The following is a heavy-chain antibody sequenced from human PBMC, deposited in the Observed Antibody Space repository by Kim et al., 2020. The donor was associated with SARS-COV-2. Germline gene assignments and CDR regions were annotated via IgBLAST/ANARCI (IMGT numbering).Heavy chain of an antibody. V-gene: IGHV3-30-3*01. CDR1: GFTFSSYA. CDR3: VRGFKELVYIRRSDGDH. D-gene: IGHD6-6*01. Sequence: GGSLRLSCAASGFTFSSYAMYWVRQAPGKGLEWVAVISYDGTNKNYANFVKGRFTISRDNSKNTLYLQMNSLRPEDTAVYYCVRGFKELVYIRRSDGDHWGQGTRVTVPS. J-gene: IGHJ4*02. CDR2: ISYDGTNK.